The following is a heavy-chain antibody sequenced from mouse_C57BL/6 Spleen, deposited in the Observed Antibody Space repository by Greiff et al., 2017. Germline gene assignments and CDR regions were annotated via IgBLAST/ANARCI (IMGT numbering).Heavy chain of an antibody. V-gene: IGHV5-16*01. CDR1: GFTFSDYY. CDR2: INYDGSST. D-gene: IGHD1-1*01. CDR3: ARERIITTVVAYWYFDV. Sequence: EVMLVESEGGLVQPGSSMKLSCTASGFTFSDYYMAWVRQVPEKGLEWVANINYDGSSTYYLDSLKSRFIISRDNAKNILYLQMSSLKSEDTATYYCARERIITTVVAYWYFDVWGTGTTVTVSS. J-gene: IGHJ1*03.